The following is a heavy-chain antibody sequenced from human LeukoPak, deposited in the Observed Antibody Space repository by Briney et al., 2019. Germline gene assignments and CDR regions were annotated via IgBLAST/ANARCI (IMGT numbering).Heavy chain of an antibody. CDR1: GXTFSSSA. D-gene: IGHD3-16*01. Sequence: PGGSLRLSCAASGXTFSSSAMGWVRRAPQKGLEWVSAIPASGPKTYYTGSVRGRFTISRDNSKNTVYLQMQSLRAEDTAVYYCVKEASKTFGIYTADYWGQGTLVIVSS. V-gene: IGHV3-23*01. J-gene: IGHJ4*02. CDR2: IPASGPKT. CDR3: VKEASKTFGIYTADY.